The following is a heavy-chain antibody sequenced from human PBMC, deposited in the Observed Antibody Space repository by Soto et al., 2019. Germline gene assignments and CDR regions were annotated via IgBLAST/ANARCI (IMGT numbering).Heavy chain of an antibody. J-gene: IGHJ4*02. D-gene: IGHD3-3*01. CDR3: ARGPSEERITIFGVVITYFDY. V-gene: IGHV4-34*01. CDR2: INHSGST. CDR1: GGSFSGYY. Sequence: PSETLSLTCAVYGGSFSGYYWIWLRQPPGKGLEWIGEINHSGSTNYNPSLKSRVTISVDTSKNQFSLKLSSVTAADTAVYYCARGPSEERITIFGVVITYFDYWGQGTLVTVSS.